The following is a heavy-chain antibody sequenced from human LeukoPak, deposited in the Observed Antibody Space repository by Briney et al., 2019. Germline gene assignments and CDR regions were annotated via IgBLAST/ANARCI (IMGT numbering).Heavy chain of an antibody. CDR3: ARDLRGSPMDV. CDR2: IYYNGRT. J-gene: IGHJ6*03. V-gene: IGHV4-31*03. Sequence: SETLSLTCTVSGDSINSGYHWSWIRQQPGKGLEWIGNIYYNGRTYYRTSLKSRIIISVDMSKNQISLQLSSVTAADTAVYYCARDLRGSPMDVWGKGTPVAVSS. CDR1: GDSINSGYH. D-gene: IGHD1-26*01.